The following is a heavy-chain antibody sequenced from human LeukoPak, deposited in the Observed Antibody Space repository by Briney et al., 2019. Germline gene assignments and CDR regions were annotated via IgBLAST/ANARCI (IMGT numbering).Heavy chain of an antibody. CDR1: GFTFSDYN. CDR2: IDTSSTTM. V-gene: IGHV3-48*04. Sequence: GGSLRLSCAASGFTFSDYNMNWVRQAPGKGLEWVSFIDTSSTTMYYTDSVKGRFTISRDNAKNSLYLQMNSLKVEDTARYYCARDNWVDCWGQGTLVTVSS. J-gene: IGHJ5*01. CDR3: ARDNWVDC.